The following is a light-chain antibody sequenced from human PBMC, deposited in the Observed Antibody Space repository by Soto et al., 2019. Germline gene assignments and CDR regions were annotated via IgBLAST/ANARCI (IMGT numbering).Light chain of an antibody. J-gene: IGKJ1*01. Sequence: EIVLTQSPATLSLSPGERATLSCRASQSVSSYLAWYQQKPGQAPRLLMYEASNRATGIPARFSGGGSGTDFTLTISSLEPEDFAVYYCQQSSDWPWTLAQGTKVDIK. CDR2: EAS. CDR3: QQSSDWPWT. V-gene: IGKV3-11*01. CDR1: QSVSSY.